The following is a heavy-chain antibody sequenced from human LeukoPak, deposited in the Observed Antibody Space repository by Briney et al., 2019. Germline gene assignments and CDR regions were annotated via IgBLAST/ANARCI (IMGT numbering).Heavy chain of an antibody. CDR1: GGTFSSYA. D-gene: IGHD6-6*01. V-gene: IGHV1-69*04. Sequence: ASVKVSCKASGGTFSSYAISWVRQAPGQGLEWMGRIIPILGIANYAQKFQGRVTITAGKSTSTAYMELSSLRSEDTAVYYCARGTFSGQLAYWGQGTLVTVSS. J-gene: IGHJ4*02. CDR2: IIPILGIA. CDR3: ARGTFSGQLAY.